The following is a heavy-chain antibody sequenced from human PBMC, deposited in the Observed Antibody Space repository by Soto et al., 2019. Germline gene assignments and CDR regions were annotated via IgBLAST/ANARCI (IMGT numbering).Heavy chain of an antibody. Sequence: ASETLSLTCSVSVGSINTYYWSWIRQSPGKGLEWIGYIFHSGDTNYNPSLKSRVTISVDTSKNLFSLRLSSVTAADTGVYYCARAGIPAADDAFDIWGQGTMVTVSS. J-gene: IGHJ3*02. V-gene: IGHV4-59*08. CDR1: VGSINTYY. D-gene: IGHD6-13*01. CDR2: IFHSGDT. CDR3: ARAGIPAADDAFDI.